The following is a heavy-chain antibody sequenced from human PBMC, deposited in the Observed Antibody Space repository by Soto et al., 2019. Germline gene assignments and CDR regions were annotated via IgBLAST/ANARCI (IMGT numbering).Heavy chain of an antibody. CDR1: GYTFTTHY. V-gene: IGHV1-46*01. Sequence: QVQLVQSGAEVKKPGASVTVSCKASGYTFTTHYTHWVRQAPGQGLEWMGIINPSGGRTTYALKFQGRVSLTSDTSTNTVYMELSSLRSEDTAVYYCARAGENYGSGTFSPPLRYYFNSWGQGTLVTVSS. CDR2: INPSGGRT. D-gene: IGHD3-10*01. J-gene: IGHJ4*02. CDR3: ARAGENYGSGTFSPPLRYYFNS.